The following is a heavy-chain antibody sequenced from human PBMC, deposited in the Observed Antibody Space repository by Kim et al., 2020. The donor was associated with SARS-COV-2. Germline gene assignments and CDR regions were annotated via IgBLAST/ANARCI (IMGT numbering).Heavy chain of an antibody. J-gene: IGHJ4*02. D-gene: IGHD3-3*01. CDR3: ARGNIYDFWSGAYFDY. Sequence: PNGRVTISVDTSKNQFSLKLSSVTAADTAVYYCARGNIYDFWSGAYFDYWGQGTLVTVSS. V-gene: IGHV4-59*09.